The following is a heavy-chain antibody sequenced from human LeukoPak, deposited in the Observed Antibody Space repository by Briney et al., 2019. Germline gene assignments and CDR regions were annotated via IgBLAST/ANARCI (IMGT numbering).Heavy chain of an antibody. V-gene: IGHV3-21*01. CDR1: GFTFSSYS. D-gene: IGHD2-2*01. CDR3: TRAPLFGQYQPEH. CDR2: ISSSSSHK. Sequence: GGSLRHSCAASGFTFSSYSMNWVRQAPGKGLEWVSSISSSSSHKYYADSVKGRFTISRDNAKNSLYLQMNSLRAEDTAVYYCTRAPLFGQYQPEHWGQGTLVTVSS. J-gene: IGHJ1*01.